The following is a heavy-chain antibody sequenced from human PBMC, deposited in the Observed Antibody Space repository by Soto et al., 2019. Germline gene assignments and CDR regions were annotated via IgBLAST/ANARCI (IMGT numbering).Heavy chain of an antibody. J-gene: IGHJ4*02. CDR1: GGTFSSHG. CDR3: ASERSAQYFHF. CDR2: IIPTFGTP. Sequence: QVQLVQSGTVVQRRGSSVKVSCQASGGTFSSHGMAWVRQAPGQGLEWMGGIIPTFGTPTYAPKFQGRVTITADESTNTAYMELSSLRSEDTGVYYCASERSAQYFHFWGQGTLITVSS. D-gene: IGHD1-26*01. V-gene: IGHV1-69*01.